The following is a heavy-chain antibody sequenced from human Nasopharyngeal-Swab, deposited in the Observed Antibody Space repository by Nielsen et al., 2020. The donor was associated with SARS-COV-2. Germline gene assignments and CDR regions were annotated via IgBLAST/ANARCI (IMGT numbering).Heavy chain of an antibody. J-gene: IGHJ4*02. CDR3: ARGASPYNWNYLAYFDY. V-gene: IGHV3-30-3*01. CDR2: ISYDGSNK. Sequence: GESLKISCAASGFTFSSYAMHWVRQAPGKGLEWVAVISYDGSNKYYADSVKGRFTISRDNSKNTLYLQMNSLRADDTAVYYCARGASPYNWNYLAYFDYWGQGTLVTVSS. D-gene: IGHD1-1*01. CDR1: GFTFSSYA.